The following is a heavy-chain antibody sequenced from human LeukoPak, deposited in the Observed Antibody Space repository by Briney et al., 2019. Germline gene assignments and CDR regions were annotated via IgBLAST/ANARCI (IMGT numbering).Heavy chain of an antibody. CDR2: INEDGSTT. J-gene: IGHJ4*02. CDR1: GFTFSSYG. D-gene: IGHD2-15*01. V-gene: IGHV3-7*01. CDR3: ARDATRGGDFDS. Sequence: SGGSLRLSCAASGFTFSSYGMHWVRQAPGKGLEWLANINEDGSTTYYVDSVRGRFTISRNNADNSLYLQMNSLRAEDTAVYYCARDATRGGDFDSWGQGTLVTVSS.